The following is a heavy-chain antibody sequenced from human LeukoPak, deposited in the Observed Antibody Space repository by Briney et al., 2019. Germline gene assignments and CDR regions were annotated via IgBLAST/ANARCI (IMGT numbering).Heavy chain of an antibody. D-gene: IGHD3-22*01. CDR3: ARGYHDSSGYHFDY. CDR1: GYTFTSDD. V-gene: IGHV1-8*01. CDR2: MNPNRGNT. Sequence: ASVTVSFTPAGYTFTSDDINWVRHRPGQGQEWMGGMNPNRGNTSYAQRFQGRVTMTRDTAISTAYMDLSSLRSEDTAVYYCARGYHDSSGYHFDYWGQGTLVTVSS. J-gene: IGHJ4*02.